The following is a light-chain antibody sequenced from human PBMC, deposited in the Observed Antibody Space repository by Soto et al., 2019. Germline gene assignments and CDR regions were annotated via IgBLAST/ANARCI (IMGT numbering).Light chain of an antibody. CDR3: TSYAAGKNVV. CDR2: EVN. Sequence: QSVLTQPPSASGSPGQSVTISCTGTSSDVGNYNYVSWYQQYPGKAPKLMIYEVNKRPSGVPDRFSGSQSGNTASLTVSGLQAEDEADYYCTSYAAGKNVVFGGGTKLTVL. J-gene: IGLJ2*01. V-gene: IGLV2-8*01. CDR1: SSDVGNYNY.